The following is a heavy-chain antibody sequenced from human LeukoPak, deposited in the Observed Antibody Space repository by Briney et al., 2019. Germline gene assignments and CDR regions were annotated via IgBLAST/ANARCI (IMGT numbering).Heavy chain of an antibody. CDR2: IWYDGSNK. CDR3: ARVGIAVAGTDY. CDR1: GFTFSSYG. Sequence: PGRSLGLSCAASGFTFSSYGMHWVRQAPGKGLEWVAVIWYDGSNKYYADSVKGRFTISRDNSKNTLYLQMNSLRAEDTAVYYCARVGIAVAGTDYWGQGTLVTVSS. D-gene: IGHD6-19*01. V-gene: IGHV3-33*01. J-gene: IGHJ4*02.